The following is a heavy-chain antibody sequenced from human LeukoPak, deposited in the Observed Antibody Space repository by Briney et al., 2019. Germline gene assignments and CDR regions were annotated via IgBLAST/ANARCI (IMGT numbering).Heavy chain of an antibody. CDR2: MNPNSGNT. J-gene: IGHJ6*03. Sequence: ASVKASCKASGYTFTSYDINWVRQATGQGLEWMGWMNPNSGNTGYAQKFQGRVTMTRNTPISTAYMELSSLRSEDTAVYYCARDFRYCSGGSCDIYYMDVWGKGTTVTVSS. V-gene: IGHV1-8*01. CDR3: ARDFRYCSGGSCDIYYMDV. CDR1: GYTFTSYD. D-gene: IGHD2-15*01.